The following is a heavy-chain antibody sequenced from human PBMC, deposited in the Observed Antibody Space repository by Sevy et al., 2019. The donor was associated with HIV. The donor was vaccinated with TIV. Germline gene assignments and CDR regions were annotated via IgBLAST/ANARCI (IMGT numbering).Heavy chain of an antibody. CDR1: GFNFNSHW. Sequence: GSLRLSCTASGFNFNSHWMMWVRQAPGKGLEWVANINQDGSEKYYVDSVKGRFTISRDNAKNSLYLQMNSLRGEDTAIYYCARGNDGWDYWGQGTLVTVSS. J-gene: IGHJ4*02. V-gene: IGHV3-7*01. D-gene: IGHD6-19*01. CDR3: ARGNDGWDY. CDR2: INQDGSEK.